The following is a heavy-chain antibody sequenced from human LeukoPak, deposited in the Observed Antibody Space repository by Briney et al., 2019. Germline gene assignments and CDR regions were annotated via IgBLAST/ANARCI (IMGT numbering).Heavy chain of an antibody. CDR1: GYTLTELS. J-gene: IGHJ6*02. D-gene: IGHD2-2*01. CDR2: MNPNSGNT. Sequence: GASVKVSCKVSGYTLTELSMHWVRQATGQGLEWMGWMNPNSGNTGYAQKFQGRVTMTRNTSISTAYMELSSLRSEDTAVYYCARETSYCSSTSCYGGMDVWGQGTTVTVSS. CDR3: ARETSYCSSTSCYGGMDV. V-gene: IGHV1-8*01.